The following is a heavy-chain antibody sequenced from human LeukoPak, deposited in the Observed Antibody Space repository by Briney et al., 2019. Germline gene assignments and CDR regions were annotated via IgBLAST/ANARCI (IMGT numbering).Heavy chain of an antibody. CDR3: ASGRISGWYDFDY. CDR1: GGSISNHH. D-gene: IGHD6-19*01. V-gene: IGHV4-4*07. CDR2: IHTSGST. J-gene: IGHJ4*02. Sequence: SETLSLTCTVSGGSISNHHWSWIRQPAGKGLGWIGRIHTSGSTDYNPSLKSRVTMTIDTSKNQFSLKLTSVTAADTAVYYCASGRISGWYDFDYWGQGTLVTVSS.